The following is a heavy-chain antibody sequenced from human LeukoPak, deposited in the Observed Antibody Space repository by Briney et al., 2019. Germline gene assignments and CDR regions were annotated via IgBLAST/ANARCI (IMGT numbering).Heavy chain of an antibody. J-gene: IGHJ4*02. CDR1: GFTFSSYW. Sequence: GGSLRLSCAASGFTFSSYWMHWVRQAPGKRLVWVSRVNPQGSETSYADSVKGRFTISRDNAKDALHLQMDNLRAEDTAVYYCARARWSSTGWFLGYWGQGTLVTVSS. D-gene: IGHD6-19*01. CDR3: ARARWSSTGWFLGY. CDR2: VNPQGSET. V-gene: IGHV3-74*01.